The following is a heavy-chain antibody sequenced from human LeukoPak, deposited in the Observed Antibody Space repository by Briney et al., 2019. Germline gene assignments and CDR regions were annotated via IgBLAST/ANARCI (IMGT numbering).Heavy chain of an antibody. CDR2: ISTNTGNP. Sequence: ASVKVSCTASGYTFTSYAMNWVRQAPGQGLEWMGWISTNTGNPTYAQGFTGRFIFSLDTSVSTAYLQISSLKAEDTAVYYCARDPNGMDVWGQGTTVTVSS. V-gene: IGHV7-4-1*02. CDR1: GYTFTSYA. CDR3: ARDPNGMDV. J-gene: IGHJ6*02.